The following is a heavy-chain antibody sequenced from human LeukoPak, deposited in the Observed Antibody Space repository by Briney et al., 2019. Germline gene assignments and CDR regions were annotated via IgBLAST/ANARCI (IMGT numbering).Heavy chain of an antibody. J-gene: IGHJ6*04. V-gene: IGHV4-59*07. Sequence: SDTLSLTCTVSVGSISSYYWSWIREPPGKGLEWIGYIYYSGSTNYNPSLKSRVAISVDTSKNQFSLKLSSVTAADTAVYYCARWGGGVVDTYYYYGMDVWGKGTTVTVSS. CDR1: VGSISSYY. CDR2: IYYSGST. D-gene: IGHD2-15*01. CDR3: ARWGGGVVDTYYYYGMDV.